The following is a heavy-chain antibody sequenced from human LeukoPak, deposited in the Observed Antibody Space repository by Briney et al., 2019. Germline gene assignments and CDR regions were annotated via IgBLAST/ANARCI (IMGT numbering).Heavy chain of an antibody. J-gene: IGHJ4*02. CDR2: INPNSGDT. CDR1: GYTFTGYY. D-gene: IGHD3-10*01. V-gene: IGHV1-2*02. Sequence: VASVRVSCKASGYTFTGYYMNWVRQAPGQGLEWMGWINPNSGDTSYAQKFQGRVTMTRDTSISTAYMELSRLRSDDTAVYYYARAQYYYPHHYYVYWGQGTLVTVSS. CDR3: ARAQYYYPHHYYVY.